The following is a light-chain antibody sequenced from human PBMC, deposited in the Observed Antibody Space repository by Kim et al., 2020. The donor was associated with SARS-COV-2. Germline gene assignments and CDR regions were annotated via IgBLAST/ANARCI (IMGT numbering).Light chain of an antibody. CDR2: GKN. CDR1: SLRSYY. Sequence: SSELTQDPAVSVALGQTVRITCQGDSLRSYYASWYQQKPGQAPVLVIYGKNNRPSGIPDRFSGSNSGNTASLTITGAQAEDEADYYCNSRDSSGNPVVFG. J-gene: IGLJ2*01. CDR3: NSRDSSGNPVV. V-gene: IGLV3-19*01.